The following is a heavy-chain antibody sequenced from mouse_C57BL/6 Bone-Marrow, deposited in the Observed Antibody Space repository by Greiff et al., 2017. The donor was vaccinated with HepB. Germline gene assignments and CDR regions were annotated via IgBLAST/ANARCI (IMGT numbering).Heavy chain of an antibody. J-gene: IGHJ2*01. V-gene: IGHV1-69*01. CDR1: GYTFTSYW. CDR2: FDPSDSYT. CDR3: ARRVTTYFDY. Sequence: QVQLQQPGAELVMPGASVKLSCKASGYTFTSYWMHWVTQRPGQGLEWIGEFDPSDSYTNYNQKFKGKSTLTVDKSSSAAYMQLSSLTSEVSAVYYYARRVTTYFDYWGQGTTLTVSS. D-gene: IGHD2-12*01.